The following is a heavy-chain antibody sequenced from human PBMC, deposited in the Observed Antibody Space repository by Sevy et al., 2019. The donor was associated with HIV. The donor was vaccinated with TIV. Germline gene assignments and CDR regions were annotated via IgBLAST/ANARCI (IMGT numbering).Heavy chain of an antibody. Sequence: GGSLRLSCAASRFTFSSYAMHWVRQAPGKGLEWVAVISYDGSNKYYADSVKGRFTISRDNSKNTLYLQMNSLRAEDTAVYYCAREDFDWLLWVGSRVFDYWGQGTLVTVSS. CDR3: AREDFDWLLWVGSRVFDY. V-gene: IGHV3-30-3*01. D-gene: IGHD3-9*01. J-gene: IGHJ4*02. CDR2: ISYDGSNK. CDR1: RFTFSSYA.